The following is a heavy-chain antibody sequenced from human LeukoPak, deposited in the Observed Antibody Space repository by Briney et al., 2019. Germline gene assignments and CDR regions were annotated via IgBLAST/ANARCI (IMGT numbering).Heavy chain of an antibody. CDR2: INPSSGGT. Sequence: AASVKVSCKASGYTFTRHYMNWVRQAPGQGLEWMGKINPSSGGTGYAQKFQGRVTMTRDTSTSTVYMELTSLRSADTAVYYCARDGLYCTNGVCSSDIWGQGTLVTVSS. V-gene: IGHV1-46*01. CDR3: ARDGLYCTNGVCSSDI. J-gene: IGHJ3*02. D-gene: IGHD2-8*01. CDR1: GYTFTRHY.